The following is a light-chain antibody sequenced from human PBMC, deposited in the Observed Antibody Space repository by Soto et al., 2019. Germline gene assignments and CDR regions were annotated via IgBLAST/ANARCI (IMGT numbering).Light chain of an antibody. Sequence: IVLTQSPGTLSLSPGERATLSCRASQPITSRYLAWYQHQPGQAPRLLIYRTFARAPGIPDRSSGGGSGTDFTLTISRLEREDFAVYYCQQYDTSPPTFGQGTRLEIK. J-gene: IGKJ5*01. V-gene: IGKV3-20*01. CDR1: QPITSRY. CDR3: QQYDTSPPT. CDR2: RTF.